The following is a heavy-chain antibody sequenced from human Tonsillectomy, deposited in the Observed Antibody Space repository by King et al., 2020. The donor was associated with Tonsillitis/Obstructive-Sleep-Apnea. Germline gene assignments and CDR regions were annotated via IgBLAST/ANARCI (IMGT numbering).Heavy chain of an antibody. CDR2: IYYSGST. J-gene: IGHJ4*02. D-gene: IGHD2-15*01. V-gene: IGHV4-39*01. CDR1: GGSISSSSYY. CDR3: ARHGEGGVSGWWSPTIDY. Sequence: PLQESGPGLVKPSETLSLTCTVSGGSISSSSYYWGWIRQPPGKGLEWIGSIYYSGSTYYNPSLKSRVTISVDTSKNQFSLKLSSVTAADTAVYYCARHGEGGVSGWWSPTIDYWGQGTLVTVSS.